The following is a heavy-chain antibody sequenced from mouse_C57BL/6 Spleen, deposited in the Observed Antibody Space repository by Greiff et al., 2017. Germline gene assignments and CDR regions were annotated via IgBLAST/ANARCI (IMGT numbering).Heavy chain of an antibody. Sequence: VQLQQSGAELVKPGASVKMSCKASGYTFTSYWITWVKQRPGQGLEWIGDIYPGSGSTNYNEKFKSKATLTVDTSSSTAYMQLSSLTSEDSAVYYCARGPFSTVVATDYWGQGTTLTVSS. CDR1: GYTFTSYW. CDR3: ARGPFSTVVATDY. CDR2: IYPGSGST. V-gene: IGHV1-55*01. D-gene: IGHD1-1*01. J-gene: IGHJ2*01.